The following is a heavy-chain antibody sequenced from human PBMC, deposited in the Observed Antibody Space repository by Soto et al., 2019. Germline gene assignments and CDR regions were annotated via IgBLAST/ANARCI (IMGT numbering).Heavy chain of an antibody. V-gene: IGHV3-23*01. D-gene: IGHD6-13*01. Sequence: GGSLRLSCAASGFTFSSYAIIWFRQAPGKGLEWVSTISGSGGSTYYADSVKGRFTISRDNSKNTLYLQMNSLRAEDTAVYYCVKYQGSSRDEIYFRAQRNPVTVSA. CDR3: VKYQGSSRDEIYF. J-gene: IGHJ4*01. CDR1: GFTFSSYA. CDR2: ISGSGGST.